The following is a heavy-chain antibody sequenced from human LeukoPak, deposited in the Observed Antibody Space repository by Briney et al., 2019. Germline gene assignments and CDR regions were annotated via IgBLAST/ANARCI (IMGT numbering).Heavy chain of an antibody. D-gene: IGHD3-9*01. Sequence: PSETLSLTCTVSGGSISNYYWSWIRQPPGKGLEWIGYIYYTGGTNYNPSLRSRVTISVDTSKNQFSLKLSSVTAADTAVYYCARESSSVLRYFDWLSPSDAFDIWGQGTMVTVSS. CDR3: ARESSSVLRYFDWLSPSDAFDI. V-gene: IGHV4-59*01. CDR1: GGSISNYY. CDR2: IYYTGGT. J-gene: IGHJ3*02.